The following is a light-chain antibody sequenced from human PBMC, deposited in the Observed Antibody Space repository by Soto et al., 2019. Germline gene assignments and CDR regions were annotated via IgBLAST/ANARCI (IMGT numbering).Light chain of an antibody. CDR2: EVT. J-gene: IGLJ3*02. Sequence: QSVLTQPASVSGSPGQSITISCTGTSSDIGGYNYVSWYQQHPGKAPKLIIYEVTNRPSGVSDRFAGSKSASTASLTISGLQPDDAGHYSCFSCRRCNRHWVFGGGTKLTVL. CDR3: FSCRRCNRHWV. CDR1: SSDIGGYNY. V-gene: IGLV2-14*01.